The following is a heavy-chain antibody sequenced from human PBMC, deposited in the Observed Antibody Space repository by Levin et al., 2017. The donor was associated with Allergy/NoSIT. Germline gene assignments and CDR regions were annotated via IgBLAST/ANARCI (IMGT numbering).Heavy chain of an antibody. J-gene: IGHJ3*02. CDR2: IDYSGGT. D-gene: IGHD3-22*01. V-gene: IGHV4-39*01. CDR3: AVTYYENIRSPFAI. Sequence: ASETLSLTCAVSGGSISSSNSYWGWIRQPPGKGLEWVGSIDYSGGTYYNPSLKSRVTMSVDTSKNQFSLRLSSVTAADTSVYYCAVTYYENIRSPFAIWSQGTMVTVSS. CDR1: GGSISSSNSY.